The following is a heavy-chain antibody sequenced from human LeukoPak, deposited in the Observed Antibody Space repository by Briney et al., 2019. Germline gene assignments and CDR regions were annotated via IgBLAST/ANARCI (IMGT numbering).Heavy chain of an antibody. D-gene: IGHD2-15*01. V-gene: IGHV4-34*01. CDR2: INHSGGT. CDR3: ARSVEGYCRGGSCYYYSYYMDV. CDR1: GGSFSGYY. Sequence: PSETLSLTCAVYGGSFSGYYWSWIRQPPGKGLEWIGEINHSGGTNYNPSLKSRVTISVDTSKNQFSLKLSSVTAADTAVYYCARSVEGYCRGGSCYYYSYYMDVWGKGTTVTVSS. J-gene: IGHJ6*03.